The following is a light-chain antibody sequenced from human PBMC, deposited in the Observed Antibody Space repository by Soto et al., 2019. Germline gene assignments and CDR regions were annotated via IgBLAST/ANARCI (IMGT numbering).Light chain of an antibody. CDR3: QQYGGTPTIT. J-gene: IGKJ5*01. V-gene: IGKV3-20*01. Sequence: EIVWPQSPGSLSLSPGERANLCCRASQKISSRYLAWYLQKPGQAPRFLIYGASSRANGIPDRFSGSVSGTDFTLTIRRLEPEDFAVYYGQQYGGTPTITVGQWTRREIK. CDR1: QKISSRY. CDR2: GAS.